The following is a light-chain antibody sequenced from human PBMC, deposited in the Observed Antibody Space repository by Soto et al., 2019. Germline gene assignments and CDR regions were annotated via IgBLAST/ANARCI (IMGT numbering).Light chain of an antibody. J-gene: IGKJ4*01. CDR1: QDIKYY. CDR2: SAS. CDR3: LQHNSYPLT. Sequence: DIQMTQSPSAMSASVGDRVTINCRASQDIKYYLAWFQQKPGKVPKRLIYSASSLQSGVPSRFSGSGSGTKFTLTISGLQPEDSATYYCLQHNSYPLTFGGVTKVEIK. V-gene: IGKV1-17*03.